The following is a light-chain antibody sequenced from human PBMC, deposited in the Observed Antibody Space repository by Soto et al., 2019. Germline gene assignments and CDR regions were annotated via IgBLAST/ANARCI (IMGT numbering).Light chain of an antibody. Sequence: DIVMTQSPLSLPVTPGEPASISCRSSQSLLHSNGYNYLDWYLQKPEQSPNLLIDLGSNRAYGVPGRFSGSGSGTDFTLKISRVEAEDVEVYYCMQALQTWTFGQGTKVEIK. CDR3: MQALQTWT. J-gene: IGKJ1*01. CDR2: LGS. CDR1: QSLLHSNGYNY. V-gene: IGKV2-28*01.